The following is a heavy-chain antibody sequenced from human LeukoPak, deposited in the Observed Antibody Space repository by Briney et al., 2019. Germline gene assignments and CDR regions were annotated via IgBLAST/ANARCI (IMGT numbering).Heavy chain of an antibody. V-gene: IGHV1-2*02. CDR2: INPNSGGT. Sequence: GASVKVSCKTSGYTFTGYYMHWVRQAPGQGLEWMGWINPNSGGTNYAQKFQGRVTMTRDTSISTAYMELSRLRSDDTAVYYCARDRPAENLDYYDSSGYPVFDYWGQGTLVTVSS. J-gene: IGHJ4*02. CDR3: ARDRPAENLDYYDSSGYPVFDY. D-gene: IGHD3-22*01. CDR1: GYTFTGYY.